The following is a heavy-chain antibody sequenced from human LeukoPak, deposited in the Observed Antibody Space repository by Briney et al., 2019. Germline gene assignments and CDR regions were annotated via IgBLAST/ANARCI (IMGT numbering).Heavy chain of an antibody. CDR3: ARALSSTGGSYYFDS. J-gene: IGHJ4*02. CDR1: GFALSHHG. D-gene: IGHD1-14*01. CDR2: VRYDGSDK. V-gene: IGHV3-33*01. Sequence: PGRSLRLSCIASGFALSHHGMHWVRQPPGKGLEWVAFVRYDGSDKYYADSVKGRFTVSRDNSNNALDLQMNTLTVEDTAVYYCARALSSTGGSYYFDSWGQGTLVTVSS.